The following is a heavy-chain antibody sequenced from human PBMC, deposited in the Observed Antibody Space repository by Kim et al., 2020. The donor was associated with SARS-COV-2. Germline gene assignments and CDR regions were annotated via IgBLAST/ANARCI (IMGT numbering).Heavy chain of an antibody. CDR2: IYYSGST. CDR3: ARLRTGYDSSGYYYFVRGGMLPFDI. CDR1: GGSISSSSYY. D-gene: IGHD3-22*01. V-gene: IGHV4-39*01. Sequence: SETLSLTCTVSGGSISSSSYYWGWIRQPPGKGLEWIGSIYYSGSTYYNPSLKSRVTISVDTSKNQFSLKLSSVTAADXAVYYCARLRTGYDSSGYYYFVRGGMLPFDIWGXGTMVTVSS. J-gene: IGHJ3*02.